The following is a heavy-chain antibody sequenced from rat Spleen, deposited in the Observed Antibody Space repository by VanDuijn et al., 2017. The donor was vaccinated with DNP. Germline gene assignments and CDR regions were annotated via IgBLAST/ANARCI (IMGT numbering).Heavy chain of an antibody. V-gene: IGHV4-2*01. Sequence: EVKLVESGGGLVQPGRSLKLSCAASGFNFNDYWMGWVRQAPGKGLEWIGDVNKDSSTINYTPSLKDKFTISRDNAQNTLYLQMSKLGSEDTAIYYCARRAGGSFDYWGQGVMVTVSS. CDR1: GFNFNDYW. J-gene: IGHJ2*01. CDR2: VNKDSSTI. D-gene: IGHD1-4*01. CDR3: ARRAGGSFDY.